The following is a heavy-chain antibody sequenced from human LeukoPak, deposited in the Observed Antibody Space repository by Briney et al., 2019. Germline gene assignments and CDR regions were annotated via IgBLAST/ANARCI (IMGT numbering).Heavy chain of an antibody. CDR1: GGSISSSSYY. Sequence: PSETLSLTCTVSGGSISSSSYYWGWIRQPPGKGLEWIGSIYYSGSTYYNPSLKSRVTISVDTSKNQFSLKLSSVTAADTAVYYCASDGSGYSYGDSHFDYWGQGTLVTVSS. D-gene: IGHD5-18*01. CDR3: ASDGSGYSYGDSHFDY. V-gene: IGHV4-39*01. J-gene: IGHJ4*02. CDR2: IYYSGST.